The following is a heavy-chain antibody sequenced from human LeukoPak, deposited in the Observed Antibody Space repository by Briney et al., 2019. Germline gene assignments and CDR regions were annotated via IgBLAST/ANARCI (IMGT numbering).Heavy chain of an antibody. J-gene: IGHJ5*02. D-gene: IGHD6-19*01. CDR1: GYTFTNYG. CDR2: ISPYNGNT. Sequence: GASVKVSCKASGYTFTNYGITWVRQAPGQGLEWMGWISPYNGNTKYAQKVQGRVTMTTDTSTSTAYMELGSLRSDDTAVYYCARGGSSGPEGWFDPWAQGTLVTVSS. CDR3: ARGGSSGPEGWFDP. V-gene: IGHV1-18*01.